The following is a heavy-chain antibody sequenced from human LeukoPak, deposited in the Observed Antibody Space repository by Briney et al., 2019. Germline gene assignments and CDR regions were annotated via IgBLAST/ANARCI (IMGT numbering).Heavy chain of an antibody. Sequence: GASVKVSCKASGYTFTGYYMHWVRQAPGQGLEWMGWINPNSGGTNYAQKFQGRVTMTRDTSISTAYMELSRLRSDDTAVYYCARVVIWDCSGGGCYSGWFDPWGQGTLVTVSS. V-gene: IGHV1-2*02. D-gene: IGHD2-15*01. CDR3: ARVVIWDCSGGGCYSGWFDP. CDR2: INPNSGGT. J-gene: IGHJ5*02. CDR1: GYTFTGYY.